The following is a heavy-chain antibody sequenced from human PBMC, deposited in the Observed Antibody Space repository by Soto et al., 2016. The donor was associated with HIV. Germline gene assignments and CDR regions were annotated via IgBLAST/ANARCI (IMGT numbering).Heavy chain of an antibody. CDR1: GFTFSNAW. Sequence: EVQLVESGGGLVKPGGSLRLSCAVSGFTFSNAWMSWVRQAPGKGLEWVGRIKSETDGGTTDYAAPVKGRFTISRDDSKKSLYLQMNSLKTEDTAVYYCTSHLYPTWGQGMLVTVSS. D-gene: IGHD3-16*01. V-gene: IGHV3-15*01. CDR2: IKSETDGGTT. J-gene: IGHJ5*02. CDR3: TSHLYPT.